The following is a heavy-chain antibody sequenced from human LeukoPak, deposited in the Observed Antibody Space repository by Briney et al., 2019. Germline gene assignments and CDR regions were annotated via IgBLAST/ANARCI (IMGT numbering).Heavy chain of an antibody. CDR1: GYTFTSYG. D-gene: IGHD3-10*01. Sequence: GASVKVSCKASGYTFTSYGISWVRQAHGQGLEWMGWISAYNGNTNYAQKLQGRVTMTTDTSTSTAYMELRSLRSDDTAVYYCARRATYYYGSSNWFDPWGQGTLVTVSS. V-gene: IGHV1-18*01. J-gene: IGHJ5*02. CDR2: ISAYNGNT. CDR3: ARRATYYYGSSNWFDP.